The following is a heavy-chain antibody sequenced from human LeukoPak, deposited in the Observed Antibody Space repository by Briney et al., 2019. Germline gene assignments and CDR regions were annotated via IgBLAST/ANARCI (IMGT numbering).Heavy chain of an antibody. V-gene: IGHV3-66*01. CDR2: IYAGGNT. Sequence: GGSLRLSCAASGFTLNTNYMNWVRQVPGKGLEWVSVIYAGGNTYYADSVKERFTISRDNSRNTLYLQMNSLRAEDTAVYYCAKGDRDYYYYYMDVWGKGTTVTVSS. CDR3: AKGDRDYYYYYMDV. J-gene: IGHJ6*03. CDR1: GFTLNTNY.